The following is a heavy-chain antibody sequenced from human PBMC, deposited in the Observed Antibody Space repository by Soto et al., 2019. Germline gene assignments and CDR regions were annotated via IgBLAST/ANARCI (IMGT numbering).Heavy chain of an antibody. V-gene: IGHV3-21*01. CDR3: ARGTVGYCSFSCCSNYYHYGMSV. J-gene: IGHJ6*02. CDR1: GFTFSSYS. Sequence: PGGSLRLSCAASGFTFSSYSMNWVRQAPGKGLEWVSSISSSSSYIYYADSVKGRFTISRDNAKNSLYLQMNSLRAEDTAVYYCARGTVGYCSFSCCSNYYHYGMSVWGQGTTVPGSS. D-gene: IGHD2-15*01. CDR2: ISSSSSYI.